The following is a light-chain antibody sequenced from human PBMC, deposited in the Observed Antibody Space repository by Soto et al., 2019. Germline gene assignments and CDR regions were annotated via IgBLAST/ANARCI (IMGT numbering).Light chain of an antibody. V-gene: IGLV1-40*01. J-gene: IGLJ3*02. Sequence: QSVLPQPHSVSGAPGQRVPLSCTGSSSNIGAGYDVHWYQQLPGTAPKLLIYGNSNRPSGVPDRFSGSKSGTSASLAITGFQAEDEADYYCQSYDSSLSGWVFGGGTKPTVL. CDR1: SSNIGAGYD. CDR2: GNS. CDR3: QSYDSSLSGWV.